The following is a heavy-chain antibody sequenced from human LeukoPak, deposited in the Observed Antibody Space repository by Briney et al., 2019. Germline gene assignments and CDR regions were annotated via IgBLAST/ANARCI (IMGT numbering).Heavy chain of an antibody. V-gene: IGHV3-23*01. Sequence: GGSLRLSCAASGFTFSSYAMSWVRQAPGKGLEWVSGISGSGGTTYYADSVKGRFTISRDNSKNTLYLQMNSLRAEDTAIYFCAKSAAYTSTYYLNSWGQGTLVTVSS. CDR1: GFTFSSYA. CDR2: ISGSGGTT. D-gene: IGHD2-2*01. J-gene: IGHJ4*02. CDR3: AKSAAYTSTYYLNS.